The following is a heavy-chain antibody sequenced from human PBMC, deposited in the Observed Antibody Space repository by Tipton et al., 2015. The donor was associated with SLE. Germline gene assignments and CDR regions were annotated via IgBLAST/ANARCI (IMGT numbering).Heavy chain of an antibody. Sequence: TLSLTCTVSGGSIRSYYWSWIRQAPGKGLEWIGYIYDSENTNYNSSLKSRVTISSDTPKNQFSLKLSSVTAADTAVYYCAREGYYDNSGYYPLFDSWGQGILVTVSS. J-gene: IGHJ4*01. V-gene: IGHV4-59*01. CDR3: AREGYYDNSGYYPLFDS. CDR1: GGSIRSYY. CDR2: IYDSENT. D-gene: IGHD3-22*01.